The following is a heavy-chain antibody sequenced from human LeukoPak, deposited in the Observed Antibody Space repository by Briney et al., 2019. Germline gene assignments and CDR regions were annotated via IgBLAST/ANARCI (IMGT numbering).Heavy chain of an antibody. CDR3: ARDADYGVPDAFDI. CDR1: GFTFSSYA. D-gene: IGHD4-17*01. V-gene: IGHV3-7*01. CDR2: IKPDGSEK. J-gene: IGHJ3*02. Sequence: PGRSLRLSCAASGFTFSSYAMHWVRQAPGKGLEWVANIKPDGSEKYYVDSVKGRFTISRDNAKNSLYLQMNSLRAEDTAVYYCARDADYGVPDAFDIWGQGTMVTVSS.